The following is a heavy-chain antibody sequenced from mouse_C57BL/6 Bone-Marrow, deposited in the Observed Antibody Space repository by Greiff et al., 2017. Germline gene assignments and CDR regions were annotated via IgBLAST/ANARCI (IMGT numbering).Heavy chain of an antibody. CDR2: INPYNGGT. J-gene: IGHJ3*01. CDR1: GYTFTDYY. CDR3: ARDYYGSKSWFAY. Sequence: VQLKQSGPVLVKPGASVKMSCKASGYTFTDYYMNWVKQSHGKSLEWIGVINPYNGGTSYNQKFKGKATLTVDKSSSTAYMELNSLTSEDSAVYYCARDYYGSKSWFAYWGQGTLVTVSA. V-gene: IGHV1-19*01. D-gene: IGHD1-1*01.